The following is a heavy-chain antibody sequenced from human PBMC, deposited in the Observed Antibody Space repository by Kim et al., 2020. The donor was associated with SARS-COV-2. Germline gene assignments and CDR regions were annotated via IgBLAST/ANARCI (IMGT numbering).Heavy chain of an antibody. CDR1: GGSISSSSYY. CDR3: ARHDYGDYGPFDY. D-gene: IGHD4-17*01. J-gene: IGHJ4*02. V-gene: IGHV4-39*01. CDR2: IYYSGST. Sequence: SETLSHTCTVSGGSISSSSYYWGWIRQPPGKGLEWIGSIYYSGSTYYNPSLRGRVTISVDTSKNQFSLKLSSVTAADTAVYYCARHDYGDYGPFDYWGQGTLVTVSS.